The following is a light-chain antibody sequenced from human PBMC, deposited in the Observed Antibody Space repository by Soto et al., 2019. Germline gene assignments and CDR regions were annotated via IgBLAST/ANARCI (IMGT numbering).Light chain of an antibody. Sequence: EIVLTQSPATLSLSPGERATLSCRASQSVSSYLAWYQQKPGQAPRLLIYDASNRATGIPARFSGSGSETDFTLTISSLEPEDLAVYYCQQRSDWPLTFGGGTKVEFK. CDR2: DAS. V-gene: IGKV3-11*01. J-gene: IGKJ4*01. CDR3: QQRSDWPLT. CDR1: QSVSSY.